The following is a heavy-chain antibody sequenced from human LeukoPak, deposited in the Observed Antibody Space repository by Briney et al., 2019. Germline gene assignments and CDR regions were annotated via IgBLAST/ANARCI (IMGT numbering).Heavy chain of an antibody. Sequence: SETLSLACAVSGVSFNDYYWSWVRQTPGRGLEWIGEINHSGYTNDSPSLKSRVTLSIDTSRKQFSLNLRSVTVADTGIYYCTRMTTGHDYWGQGTLVTVSS. CDR1: GVSFNDYY. V-gene: IGHV4-34*01. CDR3: TRMTTGHDY. D-gene: IGHD4-17*01. J-gene: IGHJ4*02. CDR2: INHSGYT.